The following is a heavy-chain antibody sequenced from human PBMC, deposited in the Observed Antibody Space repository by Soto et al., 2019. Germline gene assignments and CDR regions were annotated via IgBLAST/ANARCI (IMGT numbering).Heavy chain of an antibody. V-gene: IGHV4-59*01. D-gene: IGHD3-3*01. CDR2: IYYSGST. Sequence: QVQLRESGPGLVKPSETLSLTCTVSGGSISSYYWSWIRQPPGKGLEWIGYIYYSGSTNYNPSLKSRVTISVDTSKNQFSLKLSSVTAADTAVYYCARGGDFGVVTSSYYYYYMDVWGKGTTVTVSS. CDR1: GGSISSYY. CDR3: ARGGDFGVVTSSYYYYYMDV. J-gene: IGHJ6*03.